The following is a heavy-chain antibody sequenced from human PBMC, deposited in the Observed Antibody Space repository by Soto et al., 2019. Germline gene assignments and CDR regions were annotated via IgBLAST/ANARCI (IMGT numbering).Heavy chain of an antibody. Sequence: PSETLSLTCTVSGGSISSGGYYWSWIRQHPGKALEWIGYIYYSGSTNYNPSLKSRVTISVDTSKNQFSLKLSSVTAADTAVYYCARGYCSSTSCFDPWGQGTLVTVSS. CDR3: ARGYCSSTSCFDP. J-gene: IGHJ5*02. CDR1: GGSISSGGYY. D-gene: IGHD2-2*01. V-gene: IGHV4-31*03. CDR2: IYYSGST.